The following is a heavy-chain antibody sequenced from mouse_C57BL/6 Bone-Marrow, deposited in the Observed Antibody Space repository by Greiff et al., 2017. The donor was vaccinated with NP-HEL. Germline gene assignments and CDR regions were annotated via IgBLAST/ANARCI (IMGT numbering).Heavy chain of an antibody. CDR1: GYTFTSYW. CDR2: INPSSGYT. V-gene: IGHV1-7*01. Sequence: VQLQQSGAELAKPGASVKLSCKASGYTFTSYWMHWVKQRPGQGLEWIGYINPSSGYTKYNQKFKDKATLTADKSSSTAYMQLSSLTYEDSAVYYSSSSDDDGSRYEGYWYFDVWGKGTTVTVSS. D-gene: IGHD1-1*01. CDR3: SSSDDDGSRYEGYWYFDV. J-gene: IGHJ1*03.